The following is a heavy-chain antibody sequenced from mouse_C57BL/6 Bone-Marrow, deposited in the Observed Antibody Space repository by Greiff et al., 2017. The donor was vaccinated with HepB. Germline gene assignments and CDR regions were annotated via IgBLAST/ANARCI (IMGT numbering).Heavy chain of an antibody. CDR1: GYTFTSYG. D-gene: IGHD1-1*01. J-gene: IGHJ3*01. CDR2: IYPRSGNT. V-gene: IGHV1-81*01. Sequence: VQLQQSGAELARPGASVKLSCEASGYTFTSYGISWVKQRTGQGLEWIGEIYPRSGNTYYNEKFKGKATLTADKSSSTAYMELRSLTSEDSAVYFCARGIYYYGAWFAYWGQGTLVTVSA. CDR3: ARGIYYYGAWFAY.